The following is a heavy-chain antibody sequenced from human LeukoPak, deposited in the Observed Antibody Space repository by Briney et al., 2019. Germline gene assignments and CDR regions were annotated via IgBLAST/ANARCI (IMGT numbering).Heavy chain of an antibody. CDR2: ISVRSNYI. J-gene: IGHJ4*02. CDR1: GYTFSSYS. CDR3: VRLRRNSDTSGFYYYYDY. D-gene: IGHD3-22*01. V-gene: IGHV3-21*01. Sequence: GGSLRLSCAASGYTFSSYSINWVRQAPGKGLEWVSSISVRSNYIYYADSVGGRFSISRDDARDSLYLQMNSLRAEDTAVYYCVRLRRNSDTSGFYYYYDYWGQGTLVTVSS.